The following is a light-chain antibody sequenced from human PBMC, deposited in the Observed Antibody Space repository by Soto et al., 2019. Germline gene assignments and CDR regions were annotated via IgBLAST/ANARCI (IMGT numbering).Light chain of an antibody. CDR2: KAS. CDR1: QSISSW. Sequence: DIQMTQSPSTLSASVGDRVTITCRASQSISSWVAWYQQKPGKAPKLLIYKASSLESGVPSRFSGSGSGTEFTLTSSSLQPDDFATYYCQQYRTFGQGTKVEIK. J-gene: IGKJ1*01. CDR3: QQYRT. V-gene: IGKV1-5*03.